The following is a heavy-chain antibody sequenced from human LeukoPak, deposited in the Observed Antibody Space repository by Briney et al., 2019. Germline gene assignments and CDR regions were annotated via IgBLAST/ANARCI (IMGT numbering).Heavy chain of an antibody. CDR1: GFTFNRDW. CDR2: INQNGNVK. D-gene: IGHD5-18*01. V-gene: IGHV3-7*01. J-gene: IGHJ4*02. CDR3: ARARGYNYGYSDY. Sequence: PGGSLRLSCAASGFTFNRDWMNWVRQAPGKGLEWVATINQNGNVKYYVDSVKGRFTISRDNAKKSLYLQMNNLRAEDTAIYYCARARGYNYGYSDYWGRGTLVTVSS.